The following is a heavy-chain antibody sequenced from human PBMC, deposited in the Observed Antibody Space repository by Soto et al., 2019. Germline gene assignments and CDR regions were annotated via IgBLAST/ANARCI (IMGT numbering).Heavy chain of an antibody. CDR2: IYYSGSS. J-gene: IGHJ4*02. V-gene: IGHV4-39*01. CDR3: ARHHLQLGVGY. D-gene: IGHD5-18*01. CDR1: GGSIISTSYY. Sequence: SETLSLTCTVSGGSIISTSYYWVWICQPPGKGLEWIASIYYSGSSYYNPSLKSRVTISVDTSKSQFSLKLSSVTAADTAVYYCARHHLQLGVGYWGQGTRVTVSS.